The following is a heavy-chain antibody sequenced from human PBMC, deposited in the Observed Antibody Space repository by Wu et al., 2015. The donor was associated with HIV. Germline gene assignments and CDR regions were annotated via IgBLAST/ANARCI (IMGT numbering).Heavy chain of an antibody. CDR3: AREGALYYYDSSGYYSRFDY. Sequence: QVQLVQSGAEVQKSGASVKVSCKTSGYTFTDYYIHWVRQAPGQGLQWMGWINPNTGDTNYAETFKGRVTMTRDTSISTAYMELSRLRSDDTAVYYCAREGALYYYDSSGYYSRFDYWAREPWSRLL. CDR2: INPNTGDT. D-gene: IGHD3-22*01. J-gene: IGHJ4*02. CDR1: GYTFTDYY. V-gene: IGHV1-2*02.